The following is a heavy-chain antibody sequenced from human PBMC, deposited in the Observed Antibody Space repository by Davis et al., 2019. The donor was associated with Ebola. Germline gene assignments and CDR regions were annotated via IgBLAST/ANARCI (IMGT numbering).Heavy chain of an antibody. V-gene: IGHV4-59*01. CDR3: AKAPSGAGPFDH. D-gene: IGHD3-10*01. CDR2: SHYSGST. Sequence: MPSETLSLTCTVSGGYISNYYWSWIRQPPGKGLEWIGFSHYSGSTKSNPSLKSRATISLDTSKNQFSLNLNSVTAADTAVYYCAKAPSGAGPFDHWGQGALVTVSS. CDR1: GGYISNYY. J-gene: IGHJ4*02.